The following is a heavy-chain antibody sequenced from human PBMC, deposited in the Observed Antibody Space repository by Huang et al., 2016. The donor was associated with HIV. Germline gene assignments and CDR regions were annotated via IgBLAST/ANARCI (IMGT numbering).Heavy chain of an antibody. V-gene: IGHV1-69*13. D-gene: IGHD3-3*02. J-gene: IGHJ6*03. Sequence: QVNLVQSGAEVRKPGSSVKVSCKASGGTFKKYAISGVRQAPGQGIEWMGAGITLYGSAEYAEKLQDRVTLTADGSTNTAYLELDRLTSEDTAVYYCAKVAAGQPFHFYYYMDAWGDGTTVIVSS. CDR3: AKVAAGQPFHFYYYMDA. CDR2: GITLYGSA. CDR1: GGTFKKYA.